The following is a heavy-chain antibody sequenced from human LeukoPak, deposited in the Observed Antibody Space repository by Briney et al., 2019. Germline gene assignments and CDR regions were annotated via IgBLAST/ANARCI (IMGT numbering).Heavy chain of an antibody. CDR1: GASISSDSYY. J-gene: IGHJ4*02. Sequence: SETLSLTCTVSGASISSDSYYWGWIRQPPGKGLEWVGSVYYSGTTYYNPSLKSRLTISVDTSKNQFSLRLSSVTAADTAVYYCAADSSPSWYYFWGQGTLVTVSS. D-gene: IGHD6-13*01. V-gene: IGHV4-39*01. CDR3: AADSSPSWYYF. CDR2: VYYSGTT.